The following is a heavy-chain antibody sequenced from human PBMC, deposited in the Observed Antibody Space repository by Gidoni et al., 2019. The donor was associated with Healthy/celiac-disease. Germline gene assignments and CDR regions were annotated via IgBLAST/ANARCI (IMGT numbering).Heavy chain of an antibody. V-gene: IGHV3-23*01. Sequence: EVQLLESGGGLVQPGGSLRLSCAASGFPFSSYAMSWVRQAPGKGLEWVSAISGSGGITYYADSVKGRFTISRDNAKNTLYLQMNSLRAEDTAVYYCAKVDSSGYYGRDYWGQGTLVTVSS. CDR1: GFPFSSYA. D-gene: IGHD3-22*01. CDR3: AKVDSSGYYGRDY. CDR2: ISGSGGIT. J-gene: IGHJ4*02.